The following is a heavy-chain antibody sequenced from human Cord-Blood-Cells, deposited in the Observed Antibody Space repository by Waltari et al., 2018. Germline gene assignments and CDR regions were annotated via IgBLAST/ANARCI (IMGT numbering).Heavy chain of an antibody. CDR3: ARGLDIVVVPAAIDWYFDL. J-gene: IGHJ2*01. Sequence: QVQLVQSGAEVKKPGSSVKVSCKASGGTFSSYAISWVRQAPGQGLEWRGGIIPTFGKANYAQKFQGRVTITADESTSTAYMELSSLRSEDTAVYYCARGLDIVVVPAAIDWYFDLWGRGTLVTVSS. V-gene: IGHV1-69*01. CDR1: GGTFSSYA. CDR2: IIPTFGKA. D-gene: IGHD2-2*03.